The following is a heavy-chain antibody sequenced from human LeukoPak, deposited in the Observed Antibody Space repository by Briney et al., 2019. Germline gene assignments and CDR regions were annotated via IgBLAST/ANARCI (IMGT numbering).Heavy chain of an antibody. J-gene: IGHJ4*02. D-gene: IGHD3-10*01. V-gene: IGHV3-23*01. CDR2: ITGGGDAT. Sequence: GGSLRLSCATTGFTFSAYAMSWVRQAPGKGLEWVSTITGGGDATYHADSVMGRFTISRDNSKNTLSLQMNSLRAEDTAVYYCAKSWGSGTYTFDYWGQGILDTVSS. CDR3: AKSWGSGTYTFDY. CDR1: GFTFSAYA.